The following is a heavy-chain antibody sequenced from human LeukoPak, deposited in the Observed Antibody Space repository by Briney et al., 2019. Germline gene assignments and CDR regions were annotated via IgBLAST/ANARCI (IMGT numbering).Heavy chain of an antibody. V-gene: IGHV4-59*12. Sequence: SETLSLTCTVSGGSISSYYWSWIRQPPGKGLEWIGYIYYSGSTNYNPSLKSRVTISVDTSKNQFSLKLSSVTAADTAVYYCASLLGYSYGYYDGYWGQGTLVTVSS. CDR2: IYYSGST. J-gene: IGHJ4*02. CDR3: ASLLGYSYGYYDGY. CDR1: GGSISSYY. D-gene: IGHD5-18*01.